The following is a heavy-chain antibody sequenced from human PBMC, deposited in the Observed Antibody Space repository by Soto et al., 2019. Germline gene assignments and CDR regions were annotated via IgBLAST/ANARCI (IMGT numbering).Heavy chain of an antibody. J-gene: IGHJ4*02. D-gene: IGHD2-2*01. CDR2: VNTYNGNP. CDR1: GYTFTSYG. Sequence: QVPLVQSGVEVKQPGASVKVSCQASGYTFTSYGISWLRQAPGQGPEWMGWVNTYNGNPNYAQTLQVRVTMTTDTSTSTAYMELRSLRSDDTAVYYCARDSQFSTSWQKFDYWGQGTLVTVSS. V-gene: IGHV1-18*01. CDR3: ARDSQFSTSWQKFDY.